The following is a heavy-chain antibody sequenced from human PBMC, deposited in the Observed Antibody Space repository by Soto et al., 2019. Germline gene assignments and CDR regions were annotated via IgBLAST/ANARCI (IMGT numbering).Heavy chain of an antibody. CDR3: ARDGRIAASSGPWYYHCYYGMDV. J-gene: IGHJ6*02. D-gene: IGHD6-6*01. Sequence: AASVKVSCKASGYTFTSYGISWVRQAPGQGLEWMGWISAYNGNTNYAQKFQGRVTMTTDTSTSTAYMELSSLRSEDTAVYYCARDGRIAASSGPWYYHCYYGMDVWGQGTTVTVSS. CDR1: GYTFTSYG. CDR2: ISAYNGNT. V-gene: IGHV1-18*01.